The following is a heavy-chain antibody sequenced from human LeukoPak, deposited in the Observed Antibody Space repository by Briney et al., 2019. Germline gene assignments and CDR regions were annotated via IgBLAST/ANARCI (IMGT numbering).Heavy chain of an antibody. D-gene: IGHD2-2*01. CDR2: INHSGST. CDR3: ARESVGLREYQLPGLALDI. V-gene: IGHV4-34*01. CDR1: GGSFSGYY. Sequence: SETLSLTCAVYGGSFSGYYWSWIRQPPGKGLEWIGEINHSGSTNYNPSLKSRVTISVDRSKNQFSLKLSSVTAADTAVYYCARESVGLREYQLPGLALDIRGQGTMVTVSS. J-gene: IGHJ3*02.